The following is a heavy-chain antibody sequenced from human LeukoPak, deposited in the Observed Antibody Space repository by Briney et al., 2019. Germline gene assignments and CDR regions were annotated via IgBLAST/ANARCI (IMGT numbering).Heavy chain of an antibody. V-gene: IGHV1-46*01. Sequence: GASVKVSCRASGYTFTSYYMHWVRQAPGQGLEWMGIINPSGGSTGYAQKFQGRVTMTRDTSTSTVYMELSSLRSEDTAVYYCACRLESVDTAMVMDYWGQGTLVTVSS. D-gene: IGHD5-18*01. CDR1: GYTFTSYY. J-gene: IGHJ4*02. CDR3: ACRLESVDTAMVMDY. CDR2: INPSGGST.